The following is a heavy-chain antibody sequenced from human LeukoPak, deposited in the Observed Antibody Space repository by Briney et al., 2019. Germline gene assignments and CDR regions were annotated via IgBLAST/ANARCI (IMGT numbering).Heavy chain of an antibody. V-gene: IGHV3-23*01. J-gene: IGHJ4*02. D-gene: IGHD3-16*01. CDR2: ISGSGGST. CDR3: AKGGIVPGLYDY. CDR1: GFTFSSYA. Sequence: GGSLRLSCAASGFTFSSYAMSWVRQAPGKGLEWVSAISGSGGSTYYAGSVKGRFTISRDNSKNTLYLQMNSLRAEDTAVYYCAKGGIVPGLYDYWGQGTLVTVSS.